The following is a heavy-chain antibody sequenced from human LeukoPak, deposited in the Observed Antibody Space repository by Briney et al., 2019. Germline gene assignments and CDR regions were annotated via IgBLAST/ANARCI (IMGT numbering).Heavy chain of an antibody. Sequence: GGSLRLSCAASGFTFSSYSMNWVRQAPGKGLEWVSSISSSSSYIYYADSVRGRFTISRYNAKNTLYLQMNSLRAEDTAVYYCARDRGMATAFDYWGQGTLVTVSS. CDR1: GFTFSSYS. V-gene: IGHV3-21*01. CDR2: ISSSSSYI. CDR3: ARDRGMATAFDY. J-gene: IGHJ4*02. D-gene: IGHD5-24*01.